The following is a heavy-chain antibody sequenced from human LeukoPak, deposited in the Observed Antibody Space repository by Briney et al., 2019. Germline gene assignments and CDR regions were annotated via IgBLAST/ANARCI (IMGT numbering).Heavy chain of an antibody. Sequence: SETLSLTCTVPGGSINNSTYYWGWIRQPPGTGLEWIGSIDSGGTTYYNPSLKRRLTISEHTSKNQFSLNLCSVTSADTAVYYCARQEIVLMVYPTYFAYWGQGTLVTVSS. CDR3: ARQEIVLMVYPTYFAY. D-gene: IGHD2-8*01. V-gene: IGHV4-39*01. CDR2: IDSGGTT. J-gene: IGHJ4*02. CDR1: GGSINNSTYY.